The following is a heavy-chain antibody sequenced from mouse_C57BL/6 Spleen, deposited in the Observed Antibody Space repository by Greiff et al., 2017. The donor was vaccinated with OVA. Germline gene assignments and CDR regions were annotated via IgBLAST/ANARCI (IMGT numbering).Heavy chain of an antibody. CDR1: GFTFSSYA. Sequence: EVKLMESGEGLVKPGGSLKLSCAASGFTFSSYAMSWVRQTPEKRLEWVAYISSGGDYIYYADTVKGRFTISRDNARNTLYLQMSSLKSEDTAMYYCTRDGGTTVVDHAMDYWGQGTSVTVSS. CDR3: TRDGGTTVVDHAMDY. V-gene: IGHV5-9-1*02. D-gene: IGHD1-1*01. J-gene: IGHJ4*01. CDR2: ISSGGDYI.